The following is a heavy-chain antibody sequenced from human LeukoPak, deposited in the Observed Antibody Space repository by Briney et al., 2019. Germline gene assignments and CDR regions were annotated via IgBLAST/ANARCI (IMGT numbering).Heavy chain of an antibody. V-gene: IGHV4-59*08. CDR1: GGSISSYY. CDR2: IYYSRST. CDR3: ARGHSGSFSNAFDI. J-gene: IGHJ3*02. D-gene: IGHD1-26*01. Sequence: SETLSLTCTVSGGSISSYYWSWIRQPPGKGLEWIGYIYYSRSTNYHPSLKSRVTISVDKSKNQFSLKLSSVTAADTAVYYCARGHSGSFSNAFDIWGQGTMVTVSS.